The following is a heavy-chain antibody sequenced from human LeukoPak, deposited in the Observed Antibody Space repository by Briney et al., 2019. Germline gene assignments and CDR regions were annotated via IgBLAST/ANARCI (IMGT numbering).Heavy chain of an antibody. CDR3: ARVPDSSSSPYWYFDL. V-gene: IGHV4-4*02. CDR2: VHLSGGT. D-gene: IGHD6-6*01. J-gene: IGHJ2*01. Sequence: SETLSLTCGVSGGSISSTNWWTWVRQPPGEGLEWIGEVHLSGGTNYNPSLESRVTMSVDMSENHISLKLTSVTAADTAVYYCARVPDSSSSPYWYFDLWGRGTLVTVSS. CDR1: GGSISSTNW.